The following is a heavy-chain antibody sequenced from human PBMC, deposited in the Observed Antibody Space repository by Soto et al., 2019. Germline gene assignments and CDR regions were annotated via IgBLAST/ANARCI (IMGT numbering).Heavy chain of an antibody. CDR3: ARLVRPIAVAGTNY. V-gene: IGHV4-39*01. CDR2: IYYSGSI. CDR1: GGSISSSSYY. D-gene: IGHD6-19*01. J-gene: IGHJ4*02. Sequence: PSETLSLTCTVSGGSISSSSYYWGWIRQPPGKGLEWIGSIYYSGSIYYNPSLKSRVTISVDTSKNQFSLKLSSVTVADTAVYYCARLVRPIAVAGTNYWGQGTLVTVS.